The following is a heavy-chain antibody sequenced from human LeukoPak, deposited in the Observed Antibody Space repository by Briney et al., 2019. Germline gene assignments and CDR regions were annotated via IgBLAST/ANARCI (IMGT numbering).Heavy chain of an antibody. D-gene: IGHD3-10*01. CDR3: ARHIKGAHYFDY. CDR2: IYYSGST. V-gene: IGHV4-39*01. J-gene: IGHJ4*02. Sequence: PSETLSLTCTFSGGSISSSSYYWGWIRQPPGKGLEWIGSIYYSGSTYYNPSLKSRVTISVDTSKNQFSLKLSSVTAADTAVYYCARHIKGAHYFDYWGQGTLVTVS. CDR1: GGSISSSSYY.